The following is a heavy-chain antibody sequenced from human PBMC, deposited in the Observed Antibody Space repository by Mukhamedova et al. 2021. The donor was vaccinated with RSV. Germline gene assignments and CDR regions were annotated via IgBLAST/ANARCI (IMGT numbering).Heavy chain of an antibody. V-gene: IGHV1-2*02. CDR2: INPITGGT. CDR3: VRFITSRYYFDS. J-gene: IGHJ4*02. Sequence: QAPGQGLEWMGWINPITGGTISSQKFEGRVTLTSDTSISTAYMELNRLRSDDTAIYYCVRFITSRYYFDSWGQGTLVTVAS.